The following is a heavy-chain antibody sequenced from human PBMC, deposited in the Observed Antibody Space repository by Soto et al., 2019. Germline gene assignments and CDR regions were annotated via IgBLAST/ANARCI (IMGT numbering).Heavy chain of an antibody. CDR1: GGSFSGYY. V-gene: IGHV4-34*01. D-gene: IGHD3-10*01. J-gene: IGHJ4*02. CDR3: ARGYGRNFAY. Sequence: QVQLQQWGAGLLKPSETLSLTCAVYGGSFSGYYWNWIRQPPGKGLEWIGEINHSGSTNYNPSLTRXSXIXXVTSTTQYSRKLSSVTAADTAVYYRARGYGRNFAYWGQGTLVTVSS. CDR2: INHSGST.